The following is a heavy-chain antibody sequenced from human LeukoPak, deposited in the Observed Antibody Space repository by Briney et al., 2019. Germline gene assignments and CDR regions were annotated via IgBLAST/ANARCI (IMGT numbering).Heavy chain of an antibody. J-gene: IGHJ4*02. CDR1: GGSFSGYY. V-gene: IGHV4-34*01. D-gene: IGHD3-16*02. Sequence: SETLSLTCAVYGGSFSGYYWSWIRQPPGKGLEWIGEINHSGSTNYNPSPKSRVTISVDTSKNQFSLKLSSVTAADTAVYYCARILGGVIVIPRGFDYWGQGTLVTVSS. CDR2: INHSGST. CDR3: ARILGGVIVIPRGFDY.